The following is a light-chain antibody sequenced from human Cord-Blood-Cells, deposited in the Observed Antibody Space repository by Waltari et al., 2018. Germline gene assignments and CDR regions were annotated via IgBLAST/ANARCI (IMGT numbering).Light chain of an antibody. CDR1: QSVSSN. Sequence: EIVMTQSPATLSVSPGERATSSCRASQSVSSNLAWYQQKPGQAPRLLIYGASTRATGIPARFSGSGSGTDFTLTISSLQSEDFAVYYCQQYNNWPLTFGGGTKVEIK. CDR2: GAS. J-gene: IGKJ4*01. V-gene: IGKV3-15*01. CDR3: QQYNNWPLT.